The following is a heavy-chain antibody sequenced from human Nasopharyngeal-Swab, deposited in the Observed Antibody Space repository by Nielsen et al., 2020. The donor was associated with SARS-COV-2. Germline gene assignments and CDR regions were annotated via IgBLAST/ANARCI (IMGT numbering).Heavy chain of an antibody. V-gene: IGHV4-59*08. D-gene: IGHD3-16*02. CDR1: GGSIGTYY. J-gene: IGHJ4*02. CDR2: IYYTGST. Sequence: SETLSLTCTVSGGSIGTYYWSWIRQPPGKGLEWIGYIYYTGSTMYNPSLKVRVTLSVDTSENQFSLRLTSVTAADSAVYYCARQDVSGSYRFMVYWGQGTLVTVSS. CDR3: ARQDVSGSYRFMVY.